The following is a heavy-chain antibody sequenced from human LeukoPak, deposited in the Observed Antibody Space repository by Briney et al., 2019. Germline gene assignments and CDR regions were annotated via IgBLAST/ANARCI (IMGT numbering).Heavy chain of an antibody. V-gene: IGHV3-30*02. CDR3: AKDAEGDYVWGSHLGY. J-gene: IGHJ4*02. D-gene: IGHD3-16*01. CDR1: GFTFSSYG. CDR2: IRYDGSNK. Sequence: QAGGSLRLSCAASGFTFSSYGMHWVRQAPGKGLEWVAFIRYDGSNKYYADSVKGRFTISRDNSKNTLYLQMNSLRAEDTAVYYCAKDAEGDYVWGSHLGYWGQGTLVTVSS.